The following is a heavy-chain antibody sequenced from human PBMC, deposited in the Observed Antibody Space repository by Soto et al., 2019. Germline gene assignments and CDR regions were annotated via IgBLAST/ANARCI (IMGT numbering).Heavy chain of an antibody. V-gene: IGHV4-30-4*01. CDR2: IYDSGST. CDR3: AREVIPMTTDWYFDL. Sequence: QLQLRESGPGLVKSSETLSLTCTVSGGSISGGVGGLYYLSWIRQPPGKGLEWIGYIYDSGSTYHTPPLKSRVTISVDTSKDQFSLRLSSVTAADTAVYYCAREVIPMTTDWYFDLWGRGPLVTVSS. CDR1: GGSISGGVGGLYY. D-gene: IGHD4-17*01. J-gene: IGHJ2*01.